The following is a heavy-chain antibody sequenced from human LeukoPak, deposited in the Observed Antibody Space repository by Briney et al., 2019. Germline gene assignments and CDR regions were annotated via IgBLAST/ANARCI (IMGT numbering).Heavy chain of an antibody. V-gene: IGHV3-66*02. CDR3: ARGYNWYRLDY. J-gene: IGHJ4*02. CDR1: GFTVSSNH. D-gene: IGHD1-20*01. CDR2: FYNNGGT. Sequence: GGSLRLSCAASGFTVSSNHMSWVRQAPGKGLEWVSTFYNNGGTYYADRVKGRFTISRDNSKNMLYLQMNSLRTEDTAVYYCARGYNWYRLDYWGQGTLVTVSS.